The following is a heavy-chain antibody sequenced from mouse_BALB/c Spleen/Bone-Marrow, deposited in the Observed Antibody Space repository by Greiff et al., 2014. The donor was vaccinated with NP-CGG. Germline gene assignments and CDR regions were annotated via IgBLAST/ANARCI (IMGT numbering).Heavy chain of an antibody. D-gene: IGHD2-4*01. Sequence: VQLKESGGGLVKPGGSLKLSCAASGFAFSDYDMSWVRQNPEKRLEWVATIRNGGSYTSYPDNMKGRFTISRANARNSLYLKMSSLRSEDTALYYSARRRGYDYAFDYWGQGTTLTVSS. CDR3: ARRRGYDYAFDY. V-gene: IGHV5-9*02. CDR1: GFAFSDYD. CDR2: IRNGGSYT. J-gene: IGHJ2*01.